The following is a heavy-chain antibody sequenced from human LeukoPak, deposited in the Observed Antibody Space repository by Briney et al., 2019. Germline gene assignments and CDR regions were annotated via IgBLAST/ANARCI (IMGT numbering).Heavy chain of an antibody. CDR3: ARDILLWFGEFRQDWFDP. D-gene: IGHD3-10*01. CDR2: IKQDGSEK. J-gene: IGHJ5*02. CDR1: GFTFSSYA. Sequence: GGSLRLSCAASGFTFSSYAMSWVRQAPGKGLEWVANIKQDGSEKYYVDSVKGRFTISRDNAKNSLYLQMNSLRAEDTAVYYCARDILLWFGEFRQDWFDPWGQGTLVTVSS. V-gene: IGHV3-7*01.